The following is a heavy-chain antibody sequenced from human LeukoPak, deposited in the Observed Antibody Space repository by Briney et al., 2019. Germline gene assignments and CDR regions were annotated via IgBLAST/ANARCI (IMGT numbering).Heavy chain of an antibody. V-gene: IGHV4-59*01. Sequence: SEXXXXXCTVSGGSISGSYWSWLRQPPGKGLEWIAYMYNSGSTNYNPSLKSRVTISIDTSKNQLSLKLSSLTAADAAIYYCARGIESYGDYGYWGQGILVTVSS. CDR3: ARGIESYGDYGY. J-gene: IGHJ4*02. D-gene: IGHD4-17*01. CDR2: MYNSGST. CDR1: GGSISGSY.